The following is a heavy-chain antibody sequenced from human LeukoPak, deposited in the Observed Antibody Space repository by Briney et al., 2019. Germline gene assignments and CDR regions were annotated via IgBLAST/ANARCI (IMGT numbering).Heavy chain of an antibody. CDR1: GFTFSGYA. D-gene: IGHD1-26*01. CDR2: ISGSGGNT. Sequence: GGSLRLSCAASGFTFSGYAMSWVRQAPGKGLEWVSAISGSGGNTYCADSVKGRFTISRDNSKNTLYLQMNSLGAEDTAVYYCAFGRSGRIVSPFDYWGQGTLVTVSS. V-gene: IGHV3-23*01. J-gene: IGHJ4*02. CDR3: AFGRSGRIVSPFDY.